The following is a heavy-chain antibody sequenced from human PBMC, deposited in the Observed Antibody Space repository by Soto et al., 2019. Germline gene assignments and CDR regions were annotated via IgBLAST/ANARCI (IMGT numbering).Heavy chain of an antibody. D-gene: IGHD3-3*01. CDR3: ARDPNYDFWSGSFYGMDV. V-gene: IGHV1-18*04. CDR1: GSTFTSYG. Sequence: ASVNVSCTASGSTFTSYGISWVRQAPGQGLEWMGWISAYNGNTNYAQKLQGRVTMTTDTSTSTAYMELRSLRSDDTAVYYCARDPNYDFWSGSFYGMDVWGQGTTVTVSS. J-gene: IGHJ6*02. CDR2: ISAYNGNT.